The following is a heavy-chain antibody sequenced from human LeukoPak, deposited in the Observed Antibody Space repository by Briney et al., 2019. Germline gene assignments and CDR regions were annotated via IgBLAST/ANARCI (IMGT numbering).Heavy chain of an antibody. CDR1: GFTFSSYS. V-gene: IGHV3-21*04. CDR3: ASTVTTGMDV. CDR2: ISSSSSYI. D-gene: IGHD4-17*01. Sequence: GGSRSLSCAASGFTFSSYSMNWVRQAPGKGLEWVSSISSSSSYIYYADSVKGRFTISRDNAKNSLYLQMNSLRAEDTAVYYCASTVTTGMDVWGQGTTVTVSS. J-gene: IGHJ6*02.